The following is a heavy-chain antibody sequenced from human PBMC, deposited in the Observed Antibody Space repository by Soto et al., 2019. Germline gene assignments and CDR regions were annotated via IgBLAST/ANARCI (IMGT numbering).Heavy chain of an antibody. Sequence: GGSLRLSCAASGFTFSQYYMTWIRQAPGKGLESVSYISPGGEVINYADSVKGRLTTSRDNAKRSLYLQMDGLRDDDTAIYFCSRDPRLLDYWGQGTPVTVSS. CDR3: SRDPRLLDY. V-gene: IGHV3-11*01. D-gene: IGHD5-12*01. CDR2: ISPGGEVI. J-gene: IGHJ4*02. CDR1: GFTFSQYY.